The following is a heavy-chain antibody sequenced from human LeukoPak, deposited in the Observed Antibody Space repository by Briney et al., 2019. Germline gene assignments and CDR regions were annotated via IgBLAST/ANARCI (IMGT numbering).Heavy chain of an antibody. J-gene: IGHJ4*02. CDR1: GFTVSSNN. V-gene: IGHV3-66*01. Sequence: PGGSLRLSCAASGFTVSSNNMGWVRQAPGKGLEWVSVIYSGGDTYYADAVKGRFTISRDNSKNMIYLEMTSLKAEDTAVYYCAKERNLEIAVAGTIFDYWGQGTLVTVSS. D-gene: IGHD6-19*01. CDR3: AKERNLEIAVAGTIFDY. CDR2: IYSGGDT.